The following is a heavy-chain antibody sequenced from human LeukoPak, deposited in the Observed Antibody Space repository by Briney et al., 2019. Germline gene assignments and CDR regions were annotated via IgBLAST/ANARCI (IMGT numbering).Heavy chain of an antibody. V-gene: IGHV1-18*01. CDR2: ISAYNGNT. CDR1: GYTFTSYG. CDR3: ARDAYYYGSGSYYDTDY. J-gene: IGHJ4*02. D-gene: IGHD3-10*01. Sequence: GASVKVSYKASGYTFTSYGISWVRQAPGQGLEWMGWISAYNGNTNYAQKLQGRVTMTTDTSTSTAYMELRSLRSDDTAVYYCARDAYYYGSGSYYDTDYWGQGTLVTVSS.